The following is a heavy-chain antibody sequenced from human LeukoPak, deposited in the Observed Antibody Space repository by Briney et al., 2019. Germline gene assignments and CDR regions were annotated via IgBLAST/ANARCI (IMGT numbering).Heavy chain of an antibody. J-gene: IGHJ4*02. D-gene: IGHD6-19*01. CDR2: IIPIFGTA. V-gene: IGHV1-69*13. CDR3: ARGWVYATVAGSYYFDY. CDR1: GGTFSSYA. Sequence: GASVKVSCKASGGTFSSYAISWVRQAPGQGLEWMGGIIPIFGTANYAQKFQGRVTITADESTSTAYMELSSLRSEDTAVYYCARGWVYATVAGSYYFDYWGQGTLVTVSS.